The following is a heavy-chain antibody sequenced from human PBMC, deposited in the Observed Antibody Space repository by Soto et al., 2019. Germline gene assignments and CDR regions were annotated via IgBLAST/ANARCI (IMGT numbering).Heavy chain of an antibody. Sequence: GASVKVSCKASGYTFTSYYMHWVRQAPGQGLEWMGIINPSGGSTSYAQKFQGRVTMTRDTSTSTVYMELSSLRSEDTAVYYCARDDVVVVAAGYYGMDVWGQGTTVTVSS. CDR1: GYTFTSYY. D-gene: IGHD2-15*01. J-gene: IGHJ6*02. CDR3: ARDDVVVVAAGYYGMDV. CDR2: INPSGGST. V-gene: IGHV1-46*01.